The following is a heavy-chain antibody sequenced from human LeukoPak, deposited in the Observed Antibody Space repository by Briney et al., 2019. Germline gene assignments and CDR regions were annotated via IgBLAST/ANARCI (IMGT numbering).Heavy chain of an antibody. D-gene: IGHD3-10*01. CDR3: AREGLDSGSHFSAWFDP. V-gene: IGHV3-48*01. CDR2: ISSSSSTI. J-gene: IGHJ5*02. CDR1: GFTFSSYS. Sequence: GGSLRLSCAASGFTFSSYSMNWVRQAPGKGLEWVSYISSSSSTIYYADSVKGRLTISRDNAKNSLYLQMNSLRAEDTAVYYCAREGLDSGSHFSAWFDPWGQGTLVTVSS.